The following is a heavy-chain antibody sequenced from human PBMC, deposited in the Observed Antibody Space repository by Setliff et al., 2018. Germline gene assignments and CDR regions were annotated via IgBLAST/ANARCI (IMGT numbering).Heavy chain of an antibody. CDR1: GYSISNIYY. CDR3: GRVGNRNFFDF. CDR2: IHHSGST. Sequence: SETLSLTCAVSGYSISNIYYWGWIRQPPGKGLEWIATIHHSGSTNYNPSLKSRATISVDTSKNQFSLKVSSVTAADTAVYYCGRVGNRNFFDFWGQGTLVTVSS. J-gene: IGHJ4*02. D-gene: IGHD1-1*01. V-gene: IGHV4-38-2*01.